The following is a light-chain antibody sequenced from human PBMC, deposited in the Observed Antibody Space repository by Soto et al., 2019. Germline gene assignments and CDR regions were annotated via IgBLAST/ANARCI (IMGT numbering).Light chain of an antibody. CDR1: RSVLYSSNNKNY. J-gene: IGKJ4*01. V-gene: IGKV4-1*01. CDR2: DTS. CDR3: QPYNNWPLT. Sequence: DIMITQSPYFLAVSLCERASINCKSIRSVLYSSNNKNYIAWYQHKPGQTPRLLIYDTSTRATGVPTRFSGSRSGAEFTLTINSLQSEDFAVYYCQPYNNWPLTFGGGTKVDIK.